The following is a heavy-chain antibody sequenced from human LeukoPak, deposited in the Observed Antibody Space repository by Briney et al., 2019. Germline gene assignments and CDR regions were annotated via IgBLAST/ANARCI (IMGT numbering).Heavy chain of an antibody. CDR3: ARGSRFGVVERDAFDI. Sequence: GGSLRLSCAASGFTFSSYGMSWVRQAPGKGLEWVSAISGSGGSTYYADSVKGRFTISRDNAKNSLYLQMNSLRAEDTAVYYCARGSRFGVVERDAFDIWGQGTMVTVSS. CDR2: ISGSGGST. J-gene: IGHJ3*02. CDR1: GFTFSSYG. D-gene: IGHD3-3*01. V-gene: IGHV3-23*01.